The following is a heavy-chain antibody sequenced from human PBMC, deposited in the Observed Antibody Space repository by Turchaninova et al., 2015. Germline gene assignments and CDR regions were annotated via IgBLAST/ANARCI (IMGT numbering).Heavy chain of an antibody. CDR1: EDTLSGSW. V-gene: IGHV5-10-1*03. CDR3: AVTPNYYGSSGYF. CDR2: IDPRDSET. Sequence: EVQLVQSGGGVEGGGGCLGIHGTASEDTLSGSWIGWVRQMPGKGLELKGKIDPRDSETKYSPSFQGHVSISADKSISTAYLQWRSLKASDTAIYYCAVTPNYYGSSGYFWSQGTPVTVSS. D-gene: IGHD6-19*01. J-gene: IGHJ4*02.